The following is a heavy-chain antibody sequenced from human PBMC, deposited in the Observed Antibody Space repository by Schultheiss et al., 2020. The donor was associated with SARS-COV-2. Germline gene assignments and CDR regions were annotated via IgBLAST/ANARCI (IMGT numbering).Heavy chain of an antibody. CDR1: GGSISSSSYY. CDR2: IYYSGST. Sequence: SETLSLTCTVSGGSISSSSYYWGWIRQPPGKGLEWIGYIYYSGSTNYNPSLKSRVTISVDTSKNQFSLKLSSVTAADTAVYYCARDSRDGYNPNWFDPWGQGTLVTVSS. V-gene: IGHV4-39*02. D-gene: IGHD5-24*01. CDR3: ARDSRDGYNPNWFDP. J-gene: IGHJ5*02.